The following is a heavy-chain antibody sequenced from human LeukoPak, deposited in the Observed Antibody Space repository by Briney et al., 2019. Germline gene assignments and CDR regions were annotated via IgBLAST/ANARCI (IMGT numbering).Heavy chain of an antibody. D-gene: IGHD3-22*01. CDR1: GYAFTGYY. V-gene: IGHV1-2*06. CDR2: INPNSGGT. J-gene: IGHJ5*01. CDR3: ARGAISGYYLWFDY. Sequence: ASVKVSCKASGYAFTGYYMHWVRQAPGQGLEWMGRINPNSGGTNYAQKFQGRVTMTRDTSISTAYMELSRLRSDDTAVYYCARGAISGYYLWFDYWGQETLVTVSS.